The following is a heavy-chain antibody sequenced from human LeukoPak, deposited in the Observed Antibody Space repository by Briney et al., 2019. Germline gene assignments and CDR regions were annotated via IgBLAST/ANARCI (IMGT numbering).Heavy chain of an antibody. D-gene: IGHD2-21*01. Sequence: RSSQTLSLTCTVSGGSISSGDYYWSWIRQPPGKGLEWIGYIYHTGSTYYNPSLKSRLSISVDTFKNQFSLNLSSLTAADTAVYYCARDRLLYRLFDPWGQGTLVTVSS. CDR3: ARDRLLYRLFDP. J-gene: IGHJ5*02. CDR2: IYHTGST. CDR1: GGSISSGDYY. V-gene: IGHV4-30-4*01.